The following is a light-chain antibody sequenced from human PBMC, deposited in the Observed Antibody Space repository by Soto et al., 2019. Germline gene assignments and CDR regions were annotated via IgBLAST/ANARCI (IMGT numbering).Light chain of an antibody. CDR3: SSYTSSSARSKV. Sequence: QSALTQPASVSGSPGQSITISCTGTSSDVGGYNYVSWYQQHPGKAPKLMIYEVSNRPSGVSNRFSGSKSGNTASLTISGLQAEDEADYYCSSYTSSSARSKVFGTGTKLTVL. CDR2: EVS. J-gene: IGLJ1*01. V-gene: IGLV2-14*01. CDR1: SSDVGGYNY.